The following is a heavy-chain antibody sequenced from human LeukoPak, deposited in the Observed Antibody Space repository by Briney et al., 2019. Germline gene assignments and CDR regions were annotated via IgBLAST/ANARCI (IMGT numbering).Heavy chain of an antibody. D-gene: IGHD6-13*01. CDR3: ARAGGYSSSWYGIGY. J-gene: IGHJ4*02. V-gene: IGHV3-23*01. CDR2: ISGSGGST. Sequence: AGGSLRLSCAASGFTFSSYAMSWVRQAPGKGLEWVSAISGSGGSTYYADSVKGRFTISRDNSKNTLYLQMNSLRAEDTAVYYCARAGGYSSSWYGIGYWGQGTLVTVSS. CDR1: GFTFSSYA.